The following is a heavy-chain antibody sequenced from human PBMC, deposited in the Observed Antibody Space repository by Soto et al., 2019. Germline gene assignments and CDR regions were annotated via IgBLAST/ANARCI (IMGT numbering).Heavy chain of an antibody. CDR2: IKQDGSEK. CDR3: ARETESGTYDY. V-gene: IGHV3-7*01. D-gene: IGHD1-7*01. CDR1: GFTFSSYW. J-gene: IGHJ4*02. Sequence: GGSLRLSCAASGFTFSSYWMSWVRQAPGKGLEWMANIKQDGSEKYYVDSVKGRFTIYRDNAKNTLYLQMNSLSAEDSAVYYCARETESGTYDYWGQGPLVTVSS.